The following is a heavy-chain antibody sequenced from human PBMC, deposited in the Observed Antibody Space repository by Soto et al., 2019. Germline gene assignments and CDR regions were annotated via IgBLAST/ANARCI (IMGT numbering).Heavy chain of an antibody. V-gene: IGHV4-39*01. D-gene: IGHD6-19*01. Sequence: SETLSLTCTVSGCSISSSSYYWGWIRQPPGKGLEWIGSIYYSGSTYYNPSLKSRVTISVDTSKNQFSLKLSSVTAADTAVYYCASEGSLSSGWSYYYGMDVWGQGTTVT. CDR2: IYYSGST. CDR3: ASEGSLSSGWSYYYGMDV. CDR1: GCSISSSSYY. J-gene: IGHJ6*02.